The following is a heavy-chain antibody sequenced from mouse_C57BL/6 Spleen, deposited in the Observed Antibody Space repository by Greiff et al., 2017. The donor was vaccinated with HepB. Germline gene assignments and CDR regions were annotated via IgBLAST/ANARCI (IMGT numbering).Heavy chain of an antibody. CDR2: IWRGGST. CDR1: GFSLTSYG. CDR3: AKKCGYGNYVPYAMDY. Sequence: QVQLQQSGPGLVQPSQSLSITCTVSGFSLTSYGVHWVRQSPGKGLEWLGVIWRGGSTDYNAAFMSRLSITKDNSKSQVFFKMNSLQADDTAIYYCAKKCGYGNYVPYAMDYWGQGTSVTVSS. J-gene: IGHJ4*01. D-gene: IGHD2-10*02. V-gene: IGHV2-5*01.